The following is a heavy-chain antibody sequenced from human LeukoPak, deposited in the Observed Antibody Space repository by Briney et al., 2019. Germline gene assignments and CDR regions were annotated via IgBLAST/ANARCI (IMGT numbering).Heavy chain of an antibody. CDR1: GYTFTSYG. CDR3: ARDGRPGWNYAIDY. J-gene: IGHJ4*02. D-gene: IGHD1-7*01. Sequence: GASVKVSCKTSGYTFTSYGISWVRQAPGQGLEWMGWISAYNGNTNYAQKVQGRVTMTTGTSTSTAYMELRSLRSDDTAVYYCARDGRPGWNYAIDYWGQGTLVIVSS. V-gene: IGHV1-18*01. CDR2: ISAYNGNT.